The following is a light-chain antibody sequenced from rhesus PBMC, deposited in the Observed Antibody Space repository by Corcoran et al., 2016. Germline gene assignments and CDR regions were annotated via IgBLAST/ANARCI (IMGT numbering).Light chain of an antibody. CDR3: QQYSSSPLT. CDR1: QSISGW. J-gene: IGKJ3*01. Sequence: DIQMTQSPSSLSASVGDTVTITCRANQSISGWLAWYQQKPGKAPNLLISKSSSLHIGVPLRFSGSGSGTDFTLTISSLQSEDFATYYCQQYSSSPLTFGPGTKLDIK. CDR2: KSS. V-gene: IGKV1-22*01.